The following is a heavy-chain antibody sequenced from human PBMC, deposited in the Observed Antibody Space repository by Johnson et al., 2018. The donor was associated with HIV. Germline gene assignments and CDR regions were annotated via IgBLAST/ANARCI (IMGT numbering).Heavy chain of an antibody. J-gene: IGHJ3*02. V-gene: IGHV3-20*04. CDR3: ARDLSYCYDSSGPPPGFDI. CDR2: INWNGAST. CDR1: GFTFNDYG. Sequence: VQLVESGGGVVRPGGSLRLSCAASGFTFNDYGMSWVRQTPGKGLEWVSDINWNGASTGYADSVKGRFTVSRDNAKNSLYLQMNSLRAEDTALYYCARDLSYCYDSSGPPPGFDIWGQGTMVTVSS. D-gene: IGHD3-22*01.